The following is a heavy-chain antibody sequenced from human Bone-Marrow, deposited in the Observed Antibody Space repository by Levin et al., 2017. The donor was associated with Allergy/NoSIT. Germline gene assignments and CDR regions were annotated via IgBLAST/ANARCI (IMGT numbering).Heavy chain of an antibody. V-gene: IGHV3-53*01. D-gene: IGHD1-1*01. CDR2: KDIIGTT. J-gene: IGHJ2*01. CDR1: GFSVRGNS. Sequence: LSLTCAASGFSVRGNSMTWVRHTPGKGLEWVSTKDIIGTTYYADSVRGRFTIARDTSTNMVYLQMNNLRPEDTAVYYCAKSPATRSWYFDLWGRGTLVTVSS. CDR3: AKSPATRSWYFDL.